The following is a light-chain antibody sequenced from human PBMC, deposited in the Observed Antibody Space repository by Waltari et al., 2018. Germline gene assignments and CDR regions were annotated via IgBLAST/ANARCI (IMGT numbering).Light chain of an antibody. CDR3: SSYTPTSFWV. CDR2: DVT. V-gene: IGLV2-11*01. CDR1: RSDVGVYGF. J-gene: IGLJ3*02. Sequence: QSALTQPRPVSGSSGQSVTISCSGSRSDVGVYGFISWYQHHPDKAPKLILYDVTKRPSGVPDRFSGSKSGNTASLTISGLQADDEADYYCSSYTPTSFWVFGGGTKLTVL.